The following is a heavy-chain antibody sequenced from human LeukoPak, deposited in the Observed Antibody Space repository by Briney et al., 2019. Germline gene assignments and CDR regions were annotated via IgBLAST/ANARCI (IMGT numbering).Heavy chain of an antibody. Sequence: PSVKVSCKASGGTFSSYAISWVRQAPGQGLEWMGGIIPIFGTANYAQKFQGRVTITADKSTRTAYMELSSLRSEDTAVYYCARGDYGSGSYYNVGWFDPWGQGTLVTVSS. J-gene: IGHJ5*02. CDR3: ARGDYGSGSYYNVGWFDP. V-gene: IGHV1-69*06. CDR2: IIPIFGTA. D-gene: IGHD3-10*01. CDR1: GGTFSSYA.